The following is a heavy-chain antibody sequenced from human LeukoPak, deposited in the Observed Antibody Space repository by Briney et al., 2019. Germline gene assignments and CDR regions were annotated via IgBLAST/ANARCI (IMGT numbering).Heavy chain of an antibody. CDR1: GCSISSGDCY. J-gene: IGHJ4*01. Sequence: SETLSLTCTGSGCSISSGDCYWSGIGPRPGKGLGGIGYIDYSGSAYYNPSLMMRATIAVDTSKNQFFLKLSSVTAADTAVYYCARLSYYYGSGSYSARDYWGHGTLVTVSS. CDR3: ARLSYYYGSGSYSARDY. D-gene: IGHD3-10*01. V-gene: IGHV4-30-4*08. CDR2: IDYSGSA.